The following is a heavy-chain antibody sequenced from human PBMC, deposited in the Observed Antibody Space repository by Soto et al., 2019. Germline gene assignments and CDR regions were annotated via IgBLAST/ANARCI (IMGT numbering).Heavy chain of an antibody. CDR2: ISYDGSDK. Sequence: GGSLRLSCAASGFTFSSYAMHWVRQAPGKGLEWVALISYDGSDKDYADSVKGRFTISRDNSRNTLFLQMNSLRAEDTAVYYCATDYYTYYDSSGYYRSPAYWGQGTLVTVSS. CDR1: GFTFSSYA. CDR3: ATDYYTYYDSSGYYRSPAY. V-gene: IGHV3-30-3*01. D-gene: IGHD3-22*01. J-gene: IGHJ4*02.